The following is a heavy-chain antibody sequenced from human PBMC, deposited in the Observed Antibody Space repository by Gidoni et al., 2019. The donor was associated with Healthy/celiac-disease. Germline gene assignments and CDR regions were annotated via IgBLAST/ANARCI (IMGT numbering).Heavy chain of an antibody. CDR1: GFTFSSYS. CDR3: ARDGPRSPDYDFWSGYRLVGYYYYGMDV. D-gene: IGHD3-3*01. CDR2: ISSSSSYI. Sequence: EVQLVESGGGLVKPGGSLRLSCAASGFTFSSYSMNWVRQAPGKGLEWVSSISSSSSYIYYADSVKGRFTISRDNAKNSLYLQMNSLRAEDTAVYYCARDGPRSPDYDFWSGYRLVGYYYYGMDVWGQGTTVTVSS. J-gene: IGHJ6*02. V-gene: IGHV3-21*01.